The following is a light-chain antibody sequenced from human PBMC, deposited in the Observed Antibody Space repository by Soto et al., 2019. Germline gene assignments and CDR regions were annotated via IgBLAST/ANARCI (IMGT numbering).Light chain of an antibody. V-gene: IGKV3-20*01. CDR2: DAS. J-gene: IGKJ1*01. CDR1: QSVSSSY. CDR3: QQYGSSPQT. Sequence: EIVLTQSPGTLSLSPGERATLSCRASQSVSSSYLAWYQQRPGQAPRLLIYDASTRATVIPDRFSGSGSGKDFTLTISRLEPEDYAVYYCQQYGSSPQTLGQGTKVEIK.